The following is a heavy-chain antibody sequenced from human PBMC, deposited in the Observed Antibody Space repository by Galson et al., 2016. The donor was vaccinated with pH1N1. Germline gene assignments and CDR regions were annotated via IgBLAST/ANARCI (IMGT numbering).Heavy chain of an antibody. CDR3: ARKTLSNQDSNFFEYGMDV. J-gene: IGHJ6*02. CDR2: IIPIFDTT. CDR1: GGTFSRYT. Sequence: SVKVSCKASGGTFSRYTFSWVRQAPGQGLEWMGGIIPIFDTTNYAQMFQGRVTITADESTSTAYMELSSLKSDDTAVDYCARKTLSNQDSNFFEYGMDVWGQGTTVTVSS. D-gene: IGHD4-11*01. V-gene: IGHV1-69*13.